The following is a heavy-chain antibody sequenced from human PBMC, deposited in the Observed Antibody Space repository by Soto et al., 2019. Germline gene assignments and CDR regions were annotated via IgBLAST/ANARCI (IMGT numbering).Heavy chain of an antibody. Sequence: QVQLVQSGAEVKKPGSSVKVSCKASGGTFSSYAISWVRQAPGQGLEWMGGIIPIFGTPDYAQRFQGRVTITEDESTSTLYMELSSLRSEDTAVYYCARHLGGNHYYYGMDVWGQGTTVTVSS. CDR2: IIPIFGTP. J-gene: IGHJ6*02. CDR1: GGTFSSYA. CDR3: ARHLGGNHYYYGMDV. D-gene: IGHD3-16*01. V-gene: IGHV1-69*12.